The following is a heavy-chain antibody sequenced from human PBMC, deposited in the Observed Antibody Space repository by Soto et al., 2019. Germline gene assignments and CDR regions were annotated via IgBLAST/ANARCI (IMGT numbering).Heavy chain of an antibody. CDR2: INPSSGST. J-gene: IGHJ5*01. D-gene: IGHD3-3*01. CDR1: GYTFTSYY. CDR3: ARTQRYYDFGSGYSGLNWFDS. V-gene: IGHV1-46*01. Sequence: ASVKVSCKASGYTFTSYYMHWVRQAAGQGLEWMGIINPSSGSTSYAQKFQGRVTMTRDTSTSTVYMELSSLRSEDTAVYYCARTQRYYDFGSGYSGLNWFDSWGQGTLVTVSS.